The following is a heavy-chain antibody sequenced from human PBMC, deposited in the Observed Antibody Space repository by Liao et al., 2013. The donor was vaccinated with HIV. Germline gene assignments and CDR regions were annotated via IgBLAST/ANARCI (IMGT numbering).Heavy chain of an antibody. CDR1: GDSVSSGSYY. Sequence: QVQLQQSGPGLVKPSQTLSLTCTVSGDSVSSGSYYWSWIRQPAGKGLEWIGRIYASGSTNYNPSLKSRVTISVDASKNQFSLKLTSVTAADTAVYYCARRGGTIFGVVTWASPWFDPWGLGTLVTVSA. CDR3: ARRGGTIFGVVTWASPWFDP. D-gene: IGHD3-3*01. J-gene: IGHJ5*02. V-gene: IGHV4-61*02. CDR2: IYASGST.